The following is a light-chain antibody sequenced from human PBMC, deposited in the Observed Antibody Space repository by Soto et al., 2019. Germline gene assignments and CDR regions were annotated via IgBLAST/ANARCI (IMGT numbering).Light chain of an antibody. Sequence: DIQMTQSPSSLSVSIGDRVTITCRSSQSISVYINWYQKKSGTPPKLLMYAASNLQSGVPSRFSGRVSGTDFTLTISSLQPEDFASYYCQQTYRIPYTFGQGTKVEI. J-gene: IGKJ2*01. CDR3: QQTYRIPYT. V-gene: IGKV1-39*01. CDR2: AAS. CDR1: QSISVY.